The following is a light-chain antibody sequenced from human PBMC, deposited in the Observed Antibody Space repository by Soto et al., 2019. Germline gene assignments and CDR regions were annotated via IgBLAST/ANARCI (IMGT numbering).Light chain of an antibody. CDR1: QSVSSYS. Sequence: EIVLTQSPGTLSLSPGERATLSCRASQSVSSYSLAWYQQKPGQAPRLLIYGASSRATGIPDRFSGSGSGTDFTLTISRLEPEDFAVYYCQQYGSSPPTYTFGQGTKLEIK. J-gene: IGKJ2*01. V-gene: IGKV3-20*01. CDR3: QQYGSSPPTYT. CDR2: GAS.